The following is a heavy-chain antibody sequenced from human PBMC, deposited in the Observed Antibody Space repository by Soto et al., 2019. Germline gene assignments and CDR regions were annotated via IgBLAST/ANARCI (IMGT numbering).Heavy chain of an antibody. D-gene: IGHD3-3*01. V-gene: IGHV1-58*01. CDR3: AADLHPIRFLEWYDPGYYYYGMDV. CDR2: IVVGSGNT. J-gene: IGHJ6*02. Sequence: GASVKVSCKASGFTFTSSAVQWVRQARGQRLEWIGWIVVGSGNTNYAQKFQERVTITRDMSTSTAYMELSSLRSEDTAVYYCAADLHPIRFLEWYDPGYYYYGMDVWGQGTTVTVSS. CDR1: GFTFTSSA.